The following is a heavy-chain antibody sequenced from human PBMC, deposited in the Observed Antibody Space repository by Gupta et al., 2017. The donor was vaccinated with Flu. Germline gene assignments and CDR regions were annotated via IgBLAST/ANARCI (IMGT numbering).Heavy chain of an antibody. D-gene: IGHD2-21*02. CDR2: ISTYNGNT. CDR1: GYTFTDFG. J-gene: IGHJ4*02. CDR3: ARVTKESLNSPAY. V-gene: IGHV1-18*01. Sequence: QVQLVQSGAEVKKPGASVKVSCEASGYTFTDFGVSWVRQAPGQGLEWMGWISTYNGNTRYTPSLQGRVTMTTDASTSTAYMELRSLRFDDTAVYFCARVTKESLNSPAYWGKGTLVTGSS.